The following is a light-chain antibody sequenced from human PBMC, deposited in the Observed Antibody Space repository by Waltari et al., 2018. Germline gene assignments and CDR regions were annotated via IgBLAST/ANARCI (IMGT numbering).Light chain of an antibody. CDR3: QSYDNSLSGSWV. J-gene: IGLJ3*02. CDR1: SSTIGAGYD. CDR2: SNT. Sequence: QSVLTQPPSVSGAPGQAVTISCPGSSSTIGAGYDVHWYQQLPGTAPKLLIQSNTARHSWVPDRFSAWKSGTSASLTITGLQAEDEAEYYCQSYDNSLSGSWVFGGGTKLTVL. V-gene: IGLV1-40*01.